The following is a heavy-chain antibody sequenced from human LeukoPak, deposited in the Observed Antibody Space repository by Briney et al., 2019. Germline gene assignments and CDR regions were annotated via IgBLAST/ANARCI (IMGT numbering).Heavy chain of an antibody. D-gene: IGHD5-24*01. CDR1: GFTFSIHA. J-gene: IGHJ4*02. CDR2: ISGIGISI. Sequence: GGSLRLSCAASGFTFSIHAMDWVRQAPGKGLEWVSSISGIGISIYYADSVKGRFTISRDNSKNMVYLQMNSLIAEDTALYYCAKGKHGYDRPVDYWGRGTLVTVSS. V-gene: IGHV3-23*01. CDR3: AKGKHGYDRPVDY.